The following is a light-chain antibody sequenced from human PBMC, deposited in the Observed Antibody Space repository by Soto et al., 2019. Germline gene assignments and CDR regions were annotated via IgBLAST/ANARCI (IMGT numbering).Light chain of an antibody. CDR1: SSDVGGYKY. V-gene: IGLV2-14*01. Sequence: QSALTQPASVSGSPGQSITISCTGTSSDVGGYKYVSWYQQHSGKAPKLMIYEVSNRPSGVSNRFSGSKSGNTASLTISGLQAEDEADSYCSSFTNTYSYVFGTGTKLTVL. J-gene: IGLJ1*01. CDR2: EVS. CDR3: SSFTNTYSYV.